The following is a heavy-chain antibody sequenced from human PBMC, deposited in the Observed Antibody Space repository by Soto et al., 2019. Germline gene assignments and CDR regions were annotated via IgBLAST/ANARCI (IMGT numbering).Heavy chain of an antibody. J-gene: IGHJ5*02. V-gene: IGHV3-23*01. Sequence: VQLLESGGGLVQPGGSLRLSCAASGFTFSNYAMTWVRQAAGKGLEWVSSISGPGGSTYYADSVQGRFTISRDNSKNTLFLQMNSLRAEDTALYYCARDERIAVAGTDTWGQGILVTVTS. CDR3: ARDERIAVAGTDT. CDR1: GFTFSNYA. D-gene: IGHD6-19*01. CDR2: ISGPGGST.